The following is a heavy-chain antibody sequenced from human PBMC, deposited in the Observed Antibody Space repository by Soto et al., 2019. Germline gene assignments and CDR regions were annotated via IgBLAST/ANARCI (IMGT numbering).Heavy chain of an antibody. Sequence: GGSLRLSCAASGFTFSSYAMHWVRQAPGKGLEWVAVISYDGSNKYYADSVKGRFTISRDNSKNTLYLQMNSLRAEDTAVYYCARAGEQWLVRVLSYFDYWGQGTLVTVSS. V-gene: IGHV3-30-3*01. D-gene: IGHD6-19*01. CDR1: GFTFSSYA. J-gene: IGHJ4*02. CDR2: ISYDGSNK. CDR3: ARAGEQWLVRVLSYFDY.